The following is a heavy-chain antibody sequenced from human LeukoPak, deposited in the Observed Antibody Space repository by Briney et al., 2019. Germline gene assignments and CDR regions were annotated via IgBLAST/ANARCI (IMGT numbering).Heavy chain of an antibody. CDR2: IKQDGSEK. V-gene: IGHV3-7*01. Sequence: GGSLRLSCAASGFTFSSYWMSWVRQAPGKGLEWVANIKQDGSEKYNVDSVKGRFTISRDNAKSSLYLQMNSLRAEDTAVYYCAKKYGNSWYIDYWGQGTLVTVSS. J-gene: IGHJ4*02. D-gene: IGHD5-24*01. CDR1: GFTFSSYW. CDR3: AKKYGNSWYIDY.